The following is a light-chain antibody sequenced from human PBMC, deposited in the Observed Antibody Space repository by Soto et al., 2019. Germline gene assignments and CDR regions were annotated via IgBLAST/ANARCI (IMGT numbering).Light chain of an antibody. J-gene: IGKJ5*01. Sequence: EIVLTQSPGNLSLYQGERATLSCRASQSVSSNLAWYQQKPGRAPRLLIYGASTRATGIPDRFRGRGSGTEFTVTISSLQSEDFAVYYCQQYSDWPLTFGQGTRLEIK. CDR3: QQYSDWPLT. CDR1: QSVSSN. CDR2: GAS. V-gene: IGKV3-15*01.